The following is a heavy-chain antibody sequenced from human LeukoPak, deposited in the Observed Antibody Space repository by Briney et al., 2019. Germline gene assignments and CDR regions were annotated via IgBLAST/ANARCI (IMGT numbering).Heavy chain of an antibody. CDR1: GYTFTSYY. CDR3: ARDRREMATTDAFDI. Sequence: ASVKVSCKASGYTFTSYYMHRVRKAPGQGLEWMGIINPSGGSTSYAQKFQGRVTMTRDTSTSTVYMELSSLRSEDTAVYYCARDRREMATTDAFDIWGQGTMVTVSS. V-gene: IGHV1-46*01. CDR2: INPSGGST. D-gene: IGHD5-24*01. J-gene: IGHJ3*02.